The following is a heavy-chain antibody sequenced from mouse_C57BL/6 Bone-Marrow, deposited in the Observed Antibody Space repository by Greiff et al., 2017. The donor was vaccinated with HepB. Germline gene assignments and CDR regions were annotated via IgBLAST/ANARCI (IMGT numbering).Heavy chain of an antibody. CDR2: IDPENGDT. CDR3: TTDDYEGFAY. J-gene: IGHJ3*01. V-gene: IGHV14-4*01. CDR1: GFNIKDDY. D-gene: IGHD2-4*01. Sequence: VQLQQSWAELVRPGASVKLSCTASGFNIKDDYMHWVKQRPEQGLEWIGWIDPENGDTEYASKFQGKATITADTSSNTAYLQLSSLTSEDTAVYYCTTDDYEGFAYWGQGTLVTVSA.